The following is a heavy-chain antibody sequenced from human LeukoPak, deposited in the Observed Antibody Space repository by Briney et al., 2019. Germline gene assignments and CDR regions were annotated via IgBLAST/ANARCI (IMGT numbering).Heavy chain of an antibody. CDR2: IIPIFGTA. Sequence: ASVKVPCKASGGTFSSYAISWVRQAPGQGLEWMGGIIPIFGTANYAQKFQGRVTITRDTSASTAYMELSSLTSEDTAVYYCARGPRAAADDYWGQGTLVTVSS. D-gene: IGHD6-13*01. CDR3: ARGPRAAADDY. CDR1: GGTFSSYA. V-gene: IGHV1-69*05. J-gene: IGHJ4*02.